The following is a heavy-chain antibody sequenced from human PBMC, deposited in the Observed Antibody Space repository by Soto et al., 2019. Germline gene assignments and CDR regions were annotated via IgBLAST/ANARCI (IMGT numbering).Heavy chain of an antibody. CDR1: GYTFTGYY. V-gene: IGHV1-2*02. J-gene: IGHJ6*02. D-gene: IGHD1-20*01. CDR2: INPNSGGT. Sequence: GASVKVSCKASGYTFTGYYMHWVRQAPGQGLEWMGWINPNSGGTNYAQKFQGRVTMTRDTSISTAYMELSRLRSDDTAVYYCARGSSITGIRGYYYYYYGMDVWGQGTTVTVSS. CDR3: ARGSSITGIRGYYYYYYGMDV.